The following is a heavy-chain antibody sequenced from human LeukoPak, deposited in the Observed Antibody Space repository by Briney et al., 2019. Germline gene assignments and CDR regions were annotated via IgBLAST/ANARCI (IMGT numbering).Heavy chain of an antibody. V-gene: IGHV3-9*01. Sequence: GRPLRLSCAASGFTFDDYAMHWVRQAPGKGLEWVSGISWNSGSIGSADSVKGRFTISRDNAKNSLYLQMNSLRAEDTALYYCAKDGVPAAIPYYYYYMDVWGKGTTVTVSS. CDR1: GFTFDDYA. CDR3: AKDGVPAAIPYYYYYMDV. CDR2: ISWNSGSI. J-gene: IGHJ6*03. D-gene: IGHD2-2*01.